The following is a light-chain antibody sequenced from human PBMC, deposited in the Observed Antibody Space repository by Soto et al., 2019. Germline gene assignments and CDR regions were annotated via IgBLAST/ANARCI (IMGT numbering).Light chain of an antibody. CDR2: EVS. V-gene: IGLV2-14*01. CDR1: SSDVGGYNY. CDR3: SAYTSSSTLAV. J-gene: IGLJ1*01. Sequence: QSALTQPASVSGSPGQSITISCTGTSSDVGGYNYVSWYQQHAGNAPKLLIYEVSNRPSGVSNRFSGSKSGNTASLTISGLQSEDEADYYCSAYTSSSTLAVFGTGTKLTVL.